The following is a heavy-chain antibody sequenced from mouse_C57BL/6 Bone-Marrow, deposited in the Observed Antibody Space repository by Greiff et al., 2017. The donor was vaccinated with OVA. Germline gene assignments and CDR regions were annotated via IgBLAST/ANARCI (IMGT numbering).Heavy chain of an antibody. CDR1: GYTFTDYN. D-gene: IGHD1-1*01. CDR2: INPNTGGT. V-gene: IGHV1-18*01. J-gene: IGHJ4*01. Sequence: EVQLQQSGPELVKPGASVTIPCKASGYTFTDYNMDWVKQSHGNSLEWIGDINPNTGGTVYNQKFKGKATLTVDKSSSTAYMELRSLTSEDTAVYDCARNYGSSPYAMDYWGQGTSVTVSS. CDR3: ARNYGSSPYAMDY.